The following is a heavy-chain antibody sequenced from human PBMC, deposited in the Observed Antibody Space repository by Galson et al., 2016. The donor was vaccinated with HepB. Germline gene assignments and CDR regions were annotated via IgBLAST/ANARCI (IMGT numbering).Heavy chain of an antibody. D-gene: IGHD2-15*01. Sequence: SLRLSCAASGFNVSDNYMTWLRQAPGKGLEWVSVIHRDGHTYLAASGRGRFSISRDNLKNTVYLQMNRLRAEDTAVYYCARGLHCTGGRCYFGPWFDAWGQGSLVTVSS. CDR2: IHRDGHT. CDR3: ARGLHCTGGRCYFGPWFDA. CDR1: GFNVSDNY. V-gene: IGHV3-53*01. J-gene: IGHJ5*02.